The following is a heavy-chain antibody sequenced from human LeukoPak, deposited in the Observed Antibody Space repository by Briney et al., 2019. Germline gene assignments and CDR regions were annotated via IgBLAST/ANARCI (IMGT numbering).Heavy chain of an antibody. V-gene: IGHV4-34*01. D-gene: IGHD3-3*01. Sequence: KPSETLSLTCAVYGGSFSGYYWSWIRQPPGKGLEWIGEINHSGSTNYNPSLKSRVTISVDTPKNQFSLKLSSVTAADTAVYYCARGRKRITIFGVVGNWFDPWGQGTLVTVSS. J-gene: IGHJ5*02. CDR1: GGSFSGYY. CDR2: INHSGST. CDR3: ARGRKRITIFGVVGNWFDP.